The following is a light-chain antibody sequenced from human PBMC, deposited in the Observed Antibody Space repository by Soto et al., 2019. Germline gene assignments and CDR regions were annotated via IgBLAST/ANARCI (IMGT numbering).Light chain of an antibody. CDR3: QQYGRSPYT. CDR2: GAS. V-gene: IGKV3-20*01. Sequence: EMVLTQSPGTLSLSPGERATLSCRASQSISSSYLAWNQQKPGQAPRLLIYGASSRATGIPDRFSGSGSGTDFTLTISRLEPEDFAVYYCQQYGRSPYTFGQGTKLEIK. CDR1: QSISSSY. J-gene: IGKJ2*01.